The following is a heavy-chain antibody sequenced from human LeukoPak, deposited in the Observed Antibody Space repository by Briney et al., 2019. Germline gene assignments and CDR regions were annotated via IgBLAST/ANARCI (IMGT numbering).Heavy chain of an antibody. CDR3: ARDRMRSGSYYFDY. Sequence: PSETLSLTCTVSGGSISSGGYYWSWIRQHPGKGLEWIGYIYYSGSTYYNPSLKSRVTISVDTSKNQFSLKLSSVTAADTAVYYCARDRMRSGSYYFDYWGQGTLVTVSS. J-gene: IGHJ4*02. CDR1: GGSISSGGYY. D-gene: IGHD3-10*01. V-gene: IGHV4-31*03. CDR2: IYYSGST.